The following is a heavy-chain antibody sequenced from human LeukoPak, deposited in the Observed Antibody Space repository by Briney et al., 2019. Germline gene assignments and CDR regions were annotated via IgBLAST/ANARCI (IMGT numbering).Heavy chain of an antibody. V-gene: IGHV4-4*02. CDR1: IGSISSSKW. CDR3: ARVRSYYGSVTGRSYYFDY. D-gene: IGHD3-10*01. CDR2: IYLYGTT. Sequence: SETLSLTCSVSIGSISSSKWWSWVRQSPVKGLEWIGEIYLYGTTNYNPSFTSRVTMSVDRSRNQFSLKLTSVTAADTAVYYCARVRSYYGSVTGRSYYFDYWGQGTLVTVSS. J-gene: IGHJ4*02.